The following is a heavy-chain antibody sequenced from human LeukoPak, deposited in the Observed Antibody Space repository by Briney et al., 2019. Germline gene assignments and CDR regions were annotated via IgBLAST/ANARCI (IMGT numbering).Heavy chain of an antibody. CDR2: ISGSDYRT. J-gene: IGHJ4*02. CDR3: AKHKESYGDSCFDDY. Sequence: PGGSLRLSCAASGFTFSSYAMSWVRQAPGKGLEWVSVISGSDYRTNYADSVKGRFTISGDNFKNTLYLQMNSLRAEDTAVYYCAKHKESYGDSCFDDYWGQGTLVTVSS. CDR1: GFTFSSYA. V-gene: IGHV3-23*01. D-gene: IGHD4-17*01.